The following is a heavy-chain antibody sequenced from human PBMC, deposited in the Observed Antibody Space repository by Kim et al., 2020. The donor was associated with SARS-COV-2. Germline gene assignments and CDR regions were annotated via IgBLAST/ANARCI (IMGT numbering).Heavy chain of an antibody. CDR2: IKSKTDGGTT. Sequence: GGSLRLSCAASGFTFSNAWMSWVRQAPGKGLEWVGRIKSKTDGGTTDYTAPVKGRFTISRDDSKNTLYLQMNSLKTEDTAVYYCTTDPTYYYDSSGFPIDYWGQGTLVTVSS. D-gene: IGHD3-22*01. V-gene: IGHV3-15*01. J-gene: IGHJ4*02. CDR3: TTDPTYYYDSSGFPIDY. CDR1: GFTFSNAW.